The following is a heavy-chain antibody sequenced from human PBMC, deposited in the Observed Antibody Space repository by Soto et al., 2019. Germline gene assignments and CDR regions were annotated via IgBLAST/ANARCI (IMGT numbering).Heavy chain of an antibody. Sequence: GGSLRLSCAASGFIFSDYGMHWVRQAPGKGLEWLAVISYDGSSKYYADSVKGRFTISRDNSKNTLYLQMSSLRTEDTAVYSCAKDTSRVGSTRGPFDCWGQGTLVTVSS. CDR1: GFIFSDYG. J-gene: IGHJ4*02. D-gene: IGHD1-26*01. CDR3: AKDTSRVGSTRGPFDC. V-gene: IGHV3-30*18. CDR2: ISYDGSSK.